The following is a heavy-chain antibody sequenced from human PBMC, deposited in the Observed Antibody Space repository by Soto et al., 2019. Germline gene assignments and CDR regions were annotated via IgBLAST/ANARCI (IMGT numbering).Heavy chain of an antibody. Sequence: QVQLVQSGAEVKKPGASVKVSCKASGYTFTGYYMHWVRQAPGQGLEWMGWINPNSGGTNYAQKFQGWVTMTRDTSISTAYMELRRLRPDGTAVYYCARGDAMVRGVMGWFDPWGQGTLVTVSS. CDR1: GYTFTGYY. J-gene: IGHJ5*02. D-gene: IGHD3-10*01. CDR2: INPNSGGT. V-gene: IGHV1-2*04. CDR3: ARGDAMVRGVMGWFDP.